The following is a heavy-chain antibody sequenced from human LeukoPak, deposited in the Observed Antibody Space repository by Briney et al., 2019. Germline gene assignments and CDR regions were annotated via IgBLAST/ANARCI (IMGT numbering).Heavy chain of an antibody. V-gene: IGHV4-4*07. J-gene: IGHJ6*03. D-gene: IGHD2-15*01. CDR2: IYTSGST. Sequence: GSLRLSCAASGFAVSSNYMSWIRQPAGKGLEWIGRIYTSGSTNYNPSLKSRVAISVDTSKNQFSLKLSSVTAADTAVYYCARHMSDRGGYYYYYMDVWGKGTTVTVSS. CDR3: ARHMSDRGGYYYYYMDV. CDR1: GFAVSSNY.